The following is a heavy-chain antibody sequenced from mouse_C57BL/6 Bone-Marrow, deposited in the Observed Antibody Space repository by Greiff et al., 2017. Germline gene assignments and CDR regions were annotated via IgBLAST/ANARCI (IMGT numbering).Heavy chain of an antibody. CDR3: TVAYYSNSWFAY. CDR2: IDPENGDT. D-gene: IGHD2-5*01. J-gene: IGHJ3*01. V-gene: IGHV14-4*01. Sequence: EVQLQQSGAELVRPGASVKLSCTASGFNIKDDYMHWVKQRPEQGLAWIGWIDPENGDTEYASKFQGKATITADTSSNTAYLQLSSLTSEDTAVYYCTVAYYSNSWFAYWGQGTLVTVSA. CDR1: GFNIKDDY.